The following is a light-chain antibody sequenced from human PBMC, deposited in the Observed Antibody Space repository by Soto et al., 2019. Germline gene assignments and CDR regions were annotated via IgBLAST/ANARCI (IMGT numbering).Light chain of an antibody. Sequence: DIQITQSPSPLTASDGDRVPGSCRASQGLSSYLAWYQQKPGKAPKLLIYAASTLQSGVPSRFSGSGSGTDFTLTISSLQPEDFATYYCQQLNSYTLTVGGGTKVDIK. CDR1: QGLSSY. CDR3: QQLNSYTLT. CDR2: AAS. V-gene: IGKV1-9*01. J-gene: IGKJ4*01.